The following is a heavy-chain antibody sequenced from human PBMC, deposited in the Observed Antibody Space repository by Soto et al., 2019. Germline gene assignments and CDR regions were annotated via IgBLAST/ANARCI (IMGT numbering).Heavy chain of an antibody. CDR1: GFTFSGSA. CDR3: TSYTDSSGYYYYYGMDV. Sequence: GESLKISCAASGFTFSGSAMHWVRQASGKGLEWVGRIRSKANSYATAYAASVKGRFTISRDDSKNTAYLQMNSLKTEDTAVYYCTSYTDSSGYYYYYGMDVWGQGTTVTVSS. V-gene: IGHV3-73*01. J-gene: IGHJ6*02. D-gene: IGHD3-22*01. CDR2: IRSKANSYAT.